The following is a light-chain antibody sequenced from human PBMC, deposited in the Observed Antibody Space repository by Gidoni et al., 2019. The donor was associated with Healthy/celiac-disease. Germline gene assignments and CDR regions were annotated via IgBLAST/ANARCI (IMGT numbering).Light chain of an antibody. CDR3: SSYTSSSTPYV. Sequence: QSAPTQPASVSGSPGQTITISCTGTSSDVGGYNYVSWYQPHPGKAPKLMIYEVSNRPSGVSNRFSGSKSGNTASLTISGLQAEDEADYYCSSYTSSSTPYVFGTGTKVTVL. J-gene: IGLJ1*01. CDR2: EVS. CDR1: SSDVGGYNY. V-gene: IGLV2-14*01.